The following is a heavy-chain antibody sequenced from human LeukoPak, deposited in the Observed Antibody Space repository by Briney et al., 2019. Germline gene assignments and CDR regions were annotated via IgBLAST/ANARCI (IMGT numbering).Heavy chain of an antibody. CDR3: ARESADEYYYYYYGMDV. J-gene: IGHJ6*02. V-gene: IGHV1-2*02. CDR2: INPNSGGT. CDR1: GYTFTGYY. Sequence: ASVKVSCKASGYTFTGYYMHWVRQAPGQGLEWMGWINPNSGGTNYAQKFQGRVTMTRDTSISTAYMELSRLRSDDTAVYYCARESADEYYYYYYGMDVWGQGTTVTVSS.